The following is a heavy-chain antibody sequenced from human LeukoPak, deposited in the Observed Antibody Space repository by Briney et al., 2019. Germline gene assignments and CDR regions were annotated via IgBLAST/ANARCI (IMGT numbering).Heavy chain of an antibody. CDR3: VVGGSPGY. D-gene: IGHD2-15*01. CDR2: ISTDGYTT. Sequence: GGSMRLSCAASGLAFSAYKMHWVRQAPRKGLVWVSRISTDGYTTDYADFVQGRFTASRDNTKNTWSLEMNSLRAEDTAVYYCVVGGSPGYWGQGILVTVSS. J-gene: IGHJ4*02. CDR1: GLAFSAYK. V-gene: IGHV3-74*01.